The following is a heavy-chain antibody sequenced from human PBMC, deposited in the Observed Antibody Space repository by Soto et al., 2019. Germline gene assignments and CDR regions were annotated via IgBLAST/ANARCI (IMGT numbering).Heavy chain of an antibody. CDR3: ARFTWDYVVPAAMGGFDP. D-gene: IGHD2-2*01. CDR1: GYTFTRYD. Sequence: GASGKVSCKASGYTFTRYDINWVRQATGQGLEWMGWMNPNSGNTGYAQKLQGRVTMTRNTSISTAYMELSSLRSEDTAVYYCARFTWDYVVPAAMGGFDPWGQGTLVTVSS. V-gene: IGHV1-8*01. J-gene: IGHJ5*02. CDR2: MNPNSGNT.